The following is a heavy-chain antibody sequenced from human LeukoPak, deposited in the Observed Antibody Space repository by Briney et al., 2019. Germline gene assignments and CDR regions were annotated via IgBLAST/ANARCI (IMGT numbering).Heavy chain of an antibody. CDR2: IYYSGST. CDR1: GGSTSSYY. J-gene: IGHJ4*02. Sequence: SETLSLTCTVSGGSTSSYYWSWIRQPPGKGLEWIGYIYYSGSTNYNPSLKSRVTISVDTSKNQFSLKLSSVTAADTAVYYCARGRDSSSWEYFDYWGQGTLVTVSS. D-gene: IGHD6-13*01. V-gene: IGHV4-59*01. CDR3: ARGRDSSSWEYFDY.